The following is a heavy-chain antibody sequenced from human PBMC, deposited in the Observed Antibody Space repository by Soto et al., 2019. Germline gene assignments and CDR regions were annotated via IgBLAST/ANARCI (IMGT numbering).Heavy chain of an antibody. J-gene: IGHJ3*02. D-gene: IGHD7-27*01. CDR1: GFTFSSYA. CDR3: ARALGYAFDI. CDR2: ISSNGGST. V-gene: IGHV3-64*01. Sequence: PGGSLRLSCAAAGFTFSSYAMHWVRQAPGKGLEYVSAISSNGGSTYYANSVKGSFTISRDNSKNTLYLQMGGLRAEDMAVYYCARALGYAFDIWGQGTMVTVS.